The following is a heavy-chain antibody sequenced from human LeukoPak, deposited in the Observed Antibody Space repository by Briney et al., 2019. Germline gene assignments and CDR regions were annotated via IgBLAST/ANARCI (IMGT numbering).Heavy chain of an antibody. Sequence: PSETLSLTCTVSSGSISTSNYCWGWVRQPPGRALAWIGNIFYSGSTYYSPSLKSRVTISLDTSRNQFSLKLNSVTAADTAVYYCAKSNGYGLLDIWGQGTMVTVSS. J-gene: IGHJ3*02. CDR1: SGSISTSNYC. CDR2: IFYSGST. D-gene: IGHD3-22*01. CDR3: AKSNGYGLLDI. V-gene: IGHV4-39*07.